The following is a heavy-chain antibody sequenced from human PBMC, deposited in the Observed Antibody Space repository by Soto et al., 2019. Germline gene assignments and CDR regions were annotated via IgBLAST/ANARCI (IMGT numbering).Heavy chain of an antibody. CDR1: GITFSDYY. V-gene: IGHV3-11*04. Sequence: PGGSLRLSCVASGITFSDYYMSWIRQAPGKGLEWVSYISRSGRTVYYADSVKGRFTMSRDNAKNLLYLQMSSLRAEDTAVYYCATTVDTAMITYYFDYWGQGTLVTVSS. D-gene: IGHD5-18*01. CDR3: ATTVDTAMITYYFDY. CDR2: ISRSGRTV. J-gene: IGHJ4*02.